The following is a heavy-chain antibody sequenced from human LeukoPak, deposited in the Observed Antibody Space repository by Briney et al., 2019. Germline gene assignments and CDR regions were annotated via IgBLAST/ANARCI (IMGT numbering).Heavy chain of an antibody. CDR1: GDAFTGYY. D-gene: IGHD6-13*01. J-gene: IGHJ4*02. V-gene: IGHV1-2*02. CDR3: ARDEGSSWYFDY. Sequence: GASVKVSCKASGDAFTGYYMHWVRQAPGQGLEWMGWINPNSGGTNYAQKFQGRVTMTRDTSISTAYMELSRLRSDDTAVYYCARDEGSSWYFDYWGQGTLVTVSS. CDR2: INPNSGGT.